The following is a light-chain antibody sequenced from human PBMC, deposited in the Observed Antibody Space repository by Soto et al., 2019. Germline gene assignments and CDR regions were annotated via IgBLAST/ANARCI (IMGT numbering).Light chain of an antibody. CDR1: QSVSSSY. CDR2: GAS. J-gene: IGKJ1*01. Sequence: EIVLTQSPGTLSLSPGERATLSCRASQSVSSSYLAWYQQKPGQAPRLLIYGASTRATGFPARFSGTGSGTEFTLTITSLQSEDFAVYYCQQYNSWPTFGQGTKVDIK. V-gene: IGKV3-15*01. CDR3: QQYNSWPT.